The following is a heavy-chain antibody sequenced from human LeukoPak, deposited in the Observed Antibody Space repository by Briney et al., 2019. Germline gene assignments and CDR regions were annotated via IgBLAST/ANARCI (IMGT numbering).Heavy chain of an antibody. CDR2: LHPNNGAT. Sequence: GDSVKVSCKASGYTFTGSGWYLYWLRQAPGQGLECVGWLHPNNGATGYAQKFQGRVAMTTDTSISTAYMELSRLRPDDTAIYYCARDGPAQTVDFDYWGQGTLVTVSS. CDR1: GYTFTGSGWY. V-gene: IGHV1-2*02. D-gene: IGHD4-17*01. J-gene: IGHJ4*02. CDR3: ARDGPAQTVDFDY.